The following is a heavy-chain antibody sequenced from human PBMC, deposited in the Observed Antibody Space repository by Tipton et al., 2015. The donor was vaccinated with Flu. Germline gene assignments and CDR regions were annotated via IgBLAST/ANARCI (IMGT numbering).Heavy chain of an antibody. CDR2: IYTAGTS. D-gene: IGHD1-1*01. CDR1: GASVSTGRYY. V-gene: IGHV4-61*02. CDR3: ATEMMHTTRFDS. Sequence: TLSLTCNVSGASVSTGRYYWSWVRQPAGEGLEWIGRIYTAGTSNYNPSLKSRVFISMDTSNNQFSLRLDSVTAADTALYYCATEMMHTTRFDSWGQGILVTVSS. J-gene: IGHJ4*02.